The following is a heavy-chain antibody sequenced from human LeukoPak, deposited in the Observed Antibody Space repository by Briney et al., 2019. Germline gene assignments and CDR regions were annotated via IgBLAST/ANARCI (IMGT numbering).Heavy chain of an antibody. CDR3: AKSYYYDSSGYYVGLAFDY. J-gene: IGHJ4*02. D-gene: IGHD3-22*01. V-gene: IGHV3-9*01. CDR2: ISWNSGSI. CDR1: GFTFDDYA. Sequence: GGSLRLSCAASGFTFDDYAMHWIRQAPGKGLEWVSGISWNSGSIGYADSVKGRFTISRDNAKNTLYLQMDSLRAEDTAVYYCAKSYYYDSSGYYVGLAFDYWGQGTLVTVSS.